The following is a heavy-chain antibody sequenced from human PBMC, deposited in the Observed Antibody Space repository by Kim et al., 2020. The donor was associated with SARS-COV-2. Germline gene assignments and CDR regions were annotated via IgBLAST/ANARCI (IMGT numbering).Heavy chain of an antibody. Sequence: GKGRFTIYRDNAKNSLFLQMNSLRAEDTAVYYCARGRDSYGSGSYLGDYWGQGTLVTVSS. V-gene: IGHV3-11*05. D-gene: IGHD3-10*01. J-gene: IGHJ4*02. CDR3: ARGRDSYGSGSYLGDY.